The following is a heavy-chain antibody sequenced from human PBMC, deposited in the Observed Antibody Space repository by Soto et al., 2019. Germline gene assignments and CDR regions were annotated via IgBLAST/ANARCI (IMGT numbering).Heavy chain of an antibody. CDR2: IYYSGST. CDR1: GGSISSGDYY. Sequence: SETLSPTCTLSGGSISSGDYYWSWIRQPPGKGLEWIGYIYYSGSTYYNPSLKSRVTISVDTSKNQFSLKLSSVTAADTAVYYCARGDTRYYYGMDVWGQGTTVT. D-gene: IGHD5-18*01. V-gene: IGHV4-30-4*02. CDR3: ARGDTRYYYGMDV. J-gene: IGHJ6*02.